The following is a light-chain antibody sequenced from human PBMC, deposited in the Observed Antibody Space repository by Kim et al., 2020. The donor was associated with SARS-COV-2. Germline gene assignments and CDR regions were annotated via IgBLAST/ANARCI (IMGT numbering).Light chain of an antibody. J-gene: IGKJ4*01. Sequence: GESVTLSCRASHNIATSLAWYQQTPGQPPRLLIYDAAVRAAGIPDRFSGSGSGTDFTLTIGGLAPEDFAIYYCQQRGNWPPALTFGGGTKVDIE. CDR1: HNIATS. V-gene: IGKV3-11*01. CDR3: QQRGNWPPALT. CDR2: DAA.